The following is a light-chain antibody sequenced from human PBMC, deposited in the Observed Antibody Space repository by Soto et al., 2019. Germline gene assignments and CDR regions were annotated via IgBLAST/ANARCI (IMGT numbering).Light chain of an antibody. CDR3: SSYTSSSTHV. V-gene: IGLV2-14*03. CDR2: DVN. Sequence: ALTQPASVSGSPGQSITISCTGTSSDIGSFTFVSWYQQHPGKVPKLMIFDVNRRPSGVSDRFSGSKSGNTASLTISGLQAEDEGDYYCSSYTSSSTHVFGSGTKLTVL. CDR1: SSDIGSFTF. J-gene: IGLJ1*01.